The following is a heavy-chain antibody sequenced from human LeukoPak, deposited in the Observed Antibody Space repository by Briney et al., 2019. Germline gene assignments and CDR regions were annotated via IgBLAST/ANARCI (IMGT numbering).Heavy chain of an antibody. V-gene: IGHV3-23*01. D-gene: IGHD6-19*01. CDR3: AKDRRSSDWSPDC. CDR1: GFTFNSYA. CDR2: ISGSGGST. J-gene: IGHJ4*02. Sequence: GGSLRLSCAASGFTFNSYAMNWVRQAPGKGLEWVSAISGSGGSTYYVDSVRGRFTVSRDNPKNTLYLQMNGLRAEDTAVYYCAKDRRSSDWSPDCWGQGTLVTVSS.